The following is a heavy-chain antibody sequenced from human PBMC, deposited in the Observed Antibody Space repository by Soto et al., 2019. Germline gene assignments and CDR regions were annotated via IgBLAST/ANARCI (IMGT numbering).Heavy chain of an antibody. Sequence: PGGSLRHSCAASEFTYSSYSMNWVRQAPGKGLEWVSYFSSSSSTIYYADSVKGRFTISRDNAKNSLYLQMNSLRDEDTAVYFCARGDDYDGSSMRLNWLDPWGQGTLVTVSS. J-gene: IGHJ5*02. CDR2: FSSSSSTI. V-gene: IGHV3-48*02. D-gene: IGHD3-22*01. CDR1: EFTYSSYS. CDR3: ARGDDYDGSSMRLNWLDP.